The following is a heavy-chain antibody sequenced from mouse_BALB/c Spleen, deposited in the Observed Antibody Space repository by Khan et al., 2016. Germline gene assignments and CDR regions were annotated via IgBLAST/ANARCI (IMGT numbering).Heavy chain of an antibody. Sequence: QVQLQQSGPELKKPGETVKISCKASGYTFTNYGMNWVRQAPGKGLQWMGWMNPYTGEPTYTDDFKGRFAFSLETSASTAYLQINNLKNEDTATSFCARSTYYGDYYAMDYWGQGTSVTVSS. J-gene: IGHJ4*01. CDR1: GYTFTNYG. CDR2: MNPYTGEP. D-gene: IGHD1-2*01. CDR3: ARSTYYGDYYAMDY. V-gene: IGHV9-3-1*01.